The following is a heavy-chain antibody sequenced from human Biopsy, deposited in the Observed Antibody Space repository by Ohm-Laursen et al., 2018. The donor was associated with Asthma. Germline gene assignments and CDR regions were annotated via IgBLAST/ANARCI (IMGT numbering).Heavy chain of an antibody. CDR1: GFTFGDYW. CDR2: IKHDGTEK. J-gene: IGHJ1*01. D-gene: IGHD3-3*02. CDR3: ARTFHFWSPYHAEHYQL. Sequence: SLRLSCAASGFTFGDYWMSWVRQVPGKGLEWAANIKHDGTEKNHVDSLKGRFTISRDNAKNSLYLQMNSLSAEDTAVYYCARTFHFWSPYHAEHYQLWGQGPLVTVPS. V-gene: IGHV3-7*01.